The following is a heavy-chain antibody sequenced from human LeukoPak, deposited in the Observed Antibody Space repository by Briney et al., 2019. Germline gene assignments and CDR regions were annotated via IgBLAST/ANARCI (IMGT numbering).Heavy chain of an antibody. V-gene: IGHV3-48*04. Sequence: GGSLRLSCAASGFTFSSYSMNWVRQAPGKGLEWASYISSSSSTIYYADSVKGRFTISRDNAKNSLYLQMNSLRAEDTAVYYCARGEFWSGYYGYWGQGTLVTVSS. D-gene: IGHD3-3*01. J-gene: IGHJ4*02. CDR1: GFTFSSYS. CDR3: ARGEFWSGYYGY. CDR2: ISSSSSTI.